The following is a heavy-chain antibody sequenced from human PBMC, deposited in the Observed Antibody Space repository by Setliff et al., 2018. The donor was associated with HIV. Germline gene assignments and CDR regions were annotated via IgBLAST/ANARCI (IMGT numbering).Heavy chain of an antibody. J-gene: IGHJ4*02. CDR2: RNPNDGGT. CDR3: ARSDISGTGYFDS. V-gene: IGHV1-46*03. Sequence: GASVKVSCKASGHTFANSYLHWVRQGPGQGLEWMGIRNPNDGGTQYDQNFLGRVSMTRDTSTTTVYMELYSMTTDDTAVYHCARSDISGTGYFDSWGQGTLVTVSS. CDR1: GHTFANSY. D-gene: IGHD1-20*01.